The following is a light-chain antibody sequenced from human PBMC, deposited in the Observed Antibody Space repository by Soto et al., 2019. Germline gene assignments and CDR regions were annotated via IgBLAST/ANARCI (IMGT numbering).Light chain of an antibody. Sequence: QSVLGQPPSVSATPGQKVTISCSGSSSNIGNNYVSWYQQLPGTPPKLLIYDNNKRPSGIPDRFSGSESGTSATLGITGLQTGDEAEYYCGTWDRSLDSHYVFGTGTKVTVL. J-gene: IGLJ1*01. V-gene: IGLV1-51*01. CDR1: SSNIGNNY. CDR2: DNN. CDR3: GTWDRSLDSHYV.